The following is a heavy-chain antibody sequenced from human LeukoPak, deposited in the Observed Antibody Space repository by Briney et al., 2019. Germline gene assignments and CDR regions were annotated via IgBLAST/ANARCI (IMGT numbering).Heavy chain of an antibody. Sequence: GASLQISCKGSGYSFTRYWSAWVRQMPGKGLEWMGIIYPGDSDTRYSPSFQGQVTISADKSISTAYLQWSSLKASDTAMYYCARLVGSGSYQYYYYYYMDVWGKGTTVTVSS. J-gene: IGHJ6*03. CDR3: ARLVGSGSYQYYYYYYMDV. CDR2: IYPGDSDT. D-gene: IGHD3-10*01. CDR1: GYSFTRYW. V-gene: IGHV5-51*01.